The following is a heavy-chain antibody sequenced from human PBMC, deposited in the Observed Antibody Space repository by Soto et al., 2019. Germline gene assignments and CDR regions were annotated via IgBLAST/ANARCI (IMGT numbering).Heavy chain of an antibody. CDR2: ISYDGSNK. V-gene: IGHV3-30-3*01. Sequence: GGSLRLSCSASGFTFSSYAMHWVRPAPGKGLEWVAVISYDGSNKYYADSVKGRFTISRDNSKNTLYLQMNSLRAEDTAVYYCARDEPDPNYDSSGYYGYWGQGNLVTVSS. J-gene: IGHJ4*02. CDR3: ARDEPDPNYDSSGYYGY. CDR1: GFTFSSYA. D-gene: IGHD3-22*01.